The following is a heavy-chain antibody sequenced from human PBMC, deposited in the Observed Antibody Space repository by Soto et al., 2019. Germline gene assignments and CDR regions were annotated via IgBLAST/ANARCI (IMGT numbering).Heavy chain of an antibody. V-gene: IGHV3-23*01. Sequence: GGSLRLSCAASEFTFSTYAMTWVRQAPGRWLQWVATISDSGDITYYADSVKGRFTISRDNSRNTLYLQMNNLRAEDTALYYCAKPWVPSIKDRPPRFDYWGRGT. J-gene: IGHJ4*02. CDR2: ISDSGDIT. D-gene: IGHD6-6*01. CDR3: AKPWVPSIKDRPPRFDY. CDR1: EFTFSTYA.